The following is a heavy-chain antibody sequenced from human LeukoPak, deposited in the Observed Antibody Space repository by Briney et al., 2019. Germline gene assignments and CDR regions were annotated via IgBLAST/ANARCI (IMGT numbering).Heavy chain of an antibody. CDR1: GYPFSGYY. J-gene: IGHJ4*02. Sequence: GASVKVSCKASGYPFSGYYIHWVRQGPGQGLEWLGWINPECGATRYAQRFEGRVTLTRDTSVTTVHMELRGLRYDDSTVYYCARENLNYYGSGSYLYWGQGSQVTVSS. D-gene: IGHD3-10*01. CDR2: INPECGAT. CDR3: ARENLNYYGSGSYLY. V-gene: IGHV1-2*02.